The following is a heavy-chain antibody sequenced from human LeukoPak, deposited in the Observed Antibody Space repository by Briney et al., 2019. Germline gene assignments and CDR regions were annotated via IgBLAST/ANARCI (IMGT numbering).Heavy chain of an antibody. Sequence: GGSLRLSCAASGFTFSSYSMNWVRQAPGKGLEWVSYISSSRTYIYYTLSVKGRFTISRDNAKNSLYLQMNSLRAEDTAVYYCAKARSSSHFYHSGGYYYAPFDYWGQGTLVAVSS. D-gene: IGHD3-22*01. CDR2: ISSSRTYI. CDR3: AKARSSSHFYHSGGYYYAPFDY. CDR1: GFTFSSYS. J-gene: IGHJ4*02. V-gene: IGHV3-21*04.